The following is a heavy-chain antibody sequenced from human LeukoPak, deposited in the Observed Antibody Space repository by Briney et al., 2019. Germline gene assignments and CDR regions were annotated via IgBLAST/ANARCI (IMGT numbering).Heavy chain of an antibody. Sequence: GASVKVSCKASGYTFTSYGISWVRQAPGQGLEWMRGISAYDGNTNYAQKLKGGCTITTDTSTSTAYMELRSLRSDDTAVYYCARDNGWGSTSCYYLGQGTLVTVSS. J-gene: IGHJ4*02. CDR3: ARDNGWGSTSCYY. V-gene: IGHV1-18*01. CDR2: ISAYDGNT. D-gene: IGHD2-2*01. CDR1: GYTFTSYG.